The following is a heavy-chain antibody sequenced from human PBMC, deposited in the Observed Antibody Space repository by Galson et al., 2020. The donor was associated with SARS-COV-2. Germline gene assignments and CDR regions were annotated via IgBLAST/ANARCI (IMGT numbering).Heavy chain of an antibody. D-gene: IGHD2-15*01. Sequence: TLSLTCTVSGGSISSGGYYWSWIRQHPGKGLEWIGYIYYSGSTYYNPSLKSRVTISVDTSKNQFSLNLSSVTAADTAMFYCARVGSQGYDAFDVWGQGTMVTVSS. CDR2: IYYSGST. CDR3: ARVGSQGYDAFDV. V-gene: IGHV4-31*03. CDR1: GGSISSGGYY. J-gene: IGHJ3*01.